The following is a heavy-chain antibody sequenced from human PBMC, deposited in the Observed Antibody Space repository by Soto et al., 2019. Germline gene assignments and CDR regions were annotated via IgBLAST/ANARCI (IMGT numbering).Heavy chain of an antibody. CDR2: FDPEDGET. CDR1: GYTLTELS. Sequence: ASVKVSCKVSGYTLTELSMRWVRQAPGKGLEWMGGFDPEDGETIYAQKFQGRVTMTEDTSTDTAYMELSSLRSEDTAVYYCATDIRYSSGWYDSGIFDYWGQGTLVTVSS. J-gene: IGHJ4*02. V-gene: IGHV1-24*01. CDR3: ATDIRYSSGWYDSGIFDY. D-gene: IGHD6-19*01.